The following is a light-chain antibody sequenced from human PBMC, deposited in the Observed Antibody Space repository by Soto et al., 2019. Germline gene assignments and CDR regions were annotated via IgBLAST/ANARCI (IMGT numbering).Light chain of an antibody. CDR1: QSINNW. CDR2: DAS. V-gene: IGKV1-5*01. CDR3: QQYETYPLT. J-gene: IGKJ4*01. Sequence: DVQMTQSPSSLSASVGDRVTITCRASQSINNWLAWYQQKPGKAPKFLIYDASTLETGVPSRFSGSASGTEFTLTISGQQPEDFASYYCQQYETYPLTFGGGTRVELK.